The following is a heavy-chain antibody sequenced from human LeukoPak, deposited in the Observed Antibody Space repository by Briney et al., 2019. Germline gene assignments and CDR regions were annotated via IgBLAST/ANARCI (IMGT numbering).Heavy chain of an antibody. J-gene: IGHJ6*02. CDR1: GGSISSYY. CDR2: IYYSGST. Sequence: SETLSLTCTVSGGSISSYYWSWIRQPPGKGLEWIGYIYYSGSTNYNPSLKGRVTISVDTSKNQFSLKLSSVTAADTAVYYCARVLSLYYYGMDVWGQGTTVTVSS. D-gene: IGHD3-16*02. V-gene: IGHV4-59*01. CDR3: ARVLSLYYYGMDV.